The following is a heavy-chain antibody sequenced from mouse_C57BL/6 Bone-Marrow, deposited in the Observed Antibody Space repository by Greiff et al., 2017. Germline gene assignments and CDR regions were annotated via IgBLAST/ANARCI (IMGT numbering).Heavy chain of an antibody. J-gene: IGHJ2*01. D-gene: IGHD2-12*01. Sequence: QVQLKESGAELVKPGASVKMSCKASGYTFTSYWITWVKQRPGQGLEWIGDIYPGSGSTNYNEKFKSKATLTVDTSSSTAYMQLSSLTSEDSAVYYCAKTHQTTGFDYWGQGTTLTVSS. CDR1: GYTFTSYW. V-gene: IGHV1-55*01. CDR2: IYPGSGST. CDR3: AKTHQTTGFDY.